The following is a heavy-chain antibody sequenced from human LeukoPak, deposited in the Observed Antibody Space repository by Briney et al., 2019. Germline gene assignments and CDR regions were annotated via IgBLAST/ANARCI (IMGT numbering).Heavy chain of an antibody. V-gene: IGHV5-51*01. D-gene: IGHD3-22*01. J-gene: IGHJ4*02. CDR1: GSRFTTYR. Sequence: GVSLKISWKGSGSRFTTYRIGWVRLMPGKGLEWLGVISPGDSDTRYSPSFQGQVTISADKSISTAYLQWSSLKASDTAMYYCARHLDDSSGYYYRTMYYFDYWGQGTLVTVSP. CDR2: ISPGDSDT. CDR3: ARHLDDSSGYYYRTMYYFDY.